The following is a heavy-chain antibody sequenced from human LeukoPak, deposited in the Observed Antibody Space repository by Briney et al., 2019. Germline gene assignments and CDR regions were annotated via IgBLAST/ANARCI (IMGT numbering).Heavy chain of an antibody. CDR3: ARGRDYYYYYMDV. CDR1: GFTFSTYA. Sequence: GGSLRLSCAASGFTFSTYAIHWVRQAPGKGLEWVAVISFDGVNTFYADSVKGRFTISRDNFNNTLYLQMSSLKAEDTAVYYCARGRDYYYYYMDVWGKGTTVTISS. CDR2: ISFDGVNT. J-gene: IGHJ6*03. V-gene: IGHV3-30*14.